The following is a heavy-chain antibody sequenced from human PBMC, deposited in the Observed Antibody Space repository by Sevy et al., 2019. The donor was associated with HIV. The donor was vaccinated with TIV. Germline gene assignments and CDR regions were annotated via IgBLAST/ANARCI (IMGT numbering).Heavy chain of an antibody. V-gene: IGHV3-23*01. J-gene: IGHJ3*02. D-gene: IGHD1-26*01. CDR3: AKDSEEGVGATTRGDAFDI. Sequence: GGSLRLSCAASGFTFSSYAMSWVRQAPGKGLEWVSAISGSGGSKYYADSVKGRFTISRDNSKNTLYLQMNSLRAEDTAVYYCAKDSEEGVGATTRGDAFDIWGQGTMVTVSS. CDR1: GFTFSSYA. CDR2: ISGSGGSK.